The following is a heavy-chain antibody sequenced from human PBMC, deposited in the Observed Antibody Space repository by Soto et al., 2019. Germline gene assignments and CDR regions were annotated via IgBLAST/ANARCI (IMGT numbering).Heavy chain of an antibody. CDR1: GYTFINYG. D-gene: IGHD2-2*01. CDR2: VSAYNRNT. V-gene: IGHV1-18*01. CDR3: ARERQYEPLLY. J-gene: IGHJ4*02. Sequence: QVQLVQYGVEVKKRGASVKVSCQASGYTFINYGITWLRQAPGQGLEWMGWVSAYNRNTNYAQRFQDRVTMTTDTSTRTAYMELRNLKSDDTAIYFCARERQYEPLLYWGQGTLVTVSS.